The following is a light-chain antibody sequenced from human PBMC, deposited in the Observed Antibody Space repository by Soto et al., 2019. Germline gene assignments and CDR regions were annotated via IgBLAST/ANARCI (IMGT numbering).Light chain of an antibody. CDR2: EGH. Sequence: QSGLAQPASVSGSPGESMTISCAGNSDFVGSFSLVSWYQQHPGKAPKVMISEGHRRPSGVPDRFSGSYSVTTASLTISGLQADDEADYSCCLYVGATTYVFGTGTKVTVL. CDR3: CLYVGATTYV. J-gene: IGLJ1*01. V-gene: IGLV2-23*01. CDR1: SDFVGSFSL.